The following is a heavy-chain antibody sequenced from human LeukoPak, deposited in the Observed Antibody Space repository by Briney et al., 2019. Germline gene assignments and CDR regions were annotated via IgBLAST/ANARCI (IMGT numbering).Heavy chain of an antibody. J-gene: IGHJ4*02. D-gene: IGHD6-13*01. CDR1: GFTFNSYA. Sequence: GGSLRLSCAASGFTFNSYAMNWVRQAPGQGLEWVALVSSSGDTKYYAESVKGRFTISRDSPNNTLYLQMNSLRAEDTAIYFCAKGGSSWSRFDYWGQGTLVTVSP. V-gene: IGHV3-23*01. CDR2: VSSSGDTK. CDR3: AKGGSSWSRFDY.